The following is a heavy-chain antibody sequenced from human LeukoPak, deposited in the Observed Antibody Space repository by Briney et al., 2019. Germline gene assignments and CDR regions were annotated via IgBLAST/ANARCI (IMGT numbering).Heavy chain of an antibody. Sequence: PSQTLSLTCTVSGGSISSGSYYWSWIRQPAGKGLEWIGRIYTSGSTNYNPSLKSRVTISVDTSKNQFSLKLSSVTAADTAVYYCARDFVIINRYSSSSPSWDWFDPWGQGTLVTVSS. J-gene: IGHJ5*02. CDR1: GGSISSGSYY. D-gene: IGHD6-13*01. CDR3: ARDFVIINRYSSSSPSWDWFDP. V-gene: IGHV4-61*02. CDR2: IYTSGST.